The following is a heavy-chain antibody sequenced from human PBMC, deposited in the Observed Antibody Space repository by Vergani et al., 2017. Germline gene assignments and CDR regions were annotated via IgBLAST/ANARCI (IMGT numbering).Heavy chain of an antibody. CDR3: ARRVNYDFWSDAFDI. CDR2: IYPGDSDT. D-gene: IGHD3-3*01. Sequence: VQLVQSGAEVKKPGESLRIFCKGSGYSFTNYWIGWVRQMPGKGLEWMGVIYPGDSDTRYGPSFQGQVTISADKSTSTAYLQWNSLKASDTAMYYCARRVNYDFWSDAFDIWGQGTMVTVSS. V-gene: IGHV5-51*01. CDR1: GYSFTNYW. J-gene: IGHJ3*02.